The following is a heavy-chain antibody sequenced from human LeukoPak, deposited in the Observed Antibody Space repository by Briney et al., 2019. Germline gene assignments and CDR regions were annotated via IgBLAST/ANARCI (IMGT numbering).Heavy chain of an antibody. V-gene: IGHV5-51*01. CDR2: IYPGGSDT. Sequence: GGSLKISCKGSGYSFTSYWIGWVRQMPGKGLEWVGVIYPGGSDTRHRPSVQGQATISADKSITTSYLQWSSLKASDTAMYYCARSMATVNPLWFDPWGQGTLVTVSS. D-gene: IGHD4-11*01. CDR1: GYSFTSYW. CDR3: ARSMATVNPLWFDP. J-gene: IGHJ5*02.